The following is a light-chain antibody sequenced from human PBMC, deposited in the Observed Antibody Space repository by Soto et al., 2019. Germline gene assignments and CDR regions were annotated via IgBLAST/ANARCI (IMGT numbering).Light chain of an antibody. CDR2: EVS. Sequence: QSALTQTASVSGSPGQSITISCTGTSSDVGGYNYVSWYQQHPGKAPKLMIYEVSNRPLGVSNRFSGSKSGNTASLTISGLQAEDEAEYYCSSYTSSSTDVFGTGTKLTVL. CDR3: SSYTSSSTDV. CDR1: SSDVGGYNY. J-gene: IGLJ1*01. V-gene: IGLV2-14*01.